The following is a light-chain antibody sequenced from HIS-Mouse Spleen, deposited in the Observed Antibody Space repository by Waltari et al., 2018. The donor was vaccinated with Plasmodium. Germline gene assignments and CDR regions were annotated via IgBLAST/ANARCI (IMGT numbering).Light chain of an antibody. CDR1: QGISIW. CDR2: AAS. J-gene: IGKJ4*01. Sequence: VQIAQSPSACSSSVRGSVPITGRASQGISIWLAWYQQKPGKAPKLLIYAASSLESGVPSRFSGSGSGTDFTFTISSLQPEDFATYYCQQDNSFPLTFGGGTKVEIK. V-gene: IGKV1-12*01. CDR3: QQDNSFPLT.